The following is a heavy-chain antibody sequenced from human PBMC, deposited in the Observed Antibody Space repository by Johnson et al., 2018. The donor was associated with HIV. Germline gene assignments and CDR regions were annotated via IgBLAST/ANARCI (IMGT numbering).Heavy chain of an antibody. J-gene: IGHJ3*02. Sequence: QVQLVESGGGVVQPGRSLRLSCAASGFTFSSYAMHWVRQAPGKGLEWVAFIRYDGNNKYYADSVKGRFTISRDNAKNSLYLQMNSLRAEDTALYYCARGAPWSGSDAFDIWGQGTMVTVSS. V-gene: IGHV3-30*04. D-gene: IGHD3-3*01. CDR2: IRYDGNNK. CDR1: GFTFSSYA. CDR3: ARGAPWSGSDAFDI.